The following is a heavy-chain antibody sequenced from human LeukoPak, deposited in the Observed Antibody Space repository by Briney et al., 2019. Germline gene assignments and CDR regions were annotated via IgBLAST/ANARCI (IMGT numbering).Heavy chain of an antibody. CDR2: IRTKPYGEAT. D-gene: IGHD3-3*01. J-gene: IGHJ6*03. CDR1: GFSFGDSA. V-gene: IGHV3-49*04. Sequence: PGGSLRLSCTASGFSFGDSAMSWVRPAPGKGLEWVGFIRTKPYGEATEYAASVKGRFTISRDDSKSIAYLQMSSLKTEDTAMYYCTRARAADFWSGYSRYYYYYMDVWGKGATVTVSS. CDR3: TRARAADFWSGYSRYYYYYMDV.